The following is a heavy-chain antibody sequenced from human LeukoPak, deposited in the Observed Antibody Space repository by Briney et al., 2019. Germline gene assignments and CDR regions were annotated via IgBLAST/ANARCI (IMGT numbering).Heavy chain of an antibody. CDR3: ATGGPWDLLKY. J-gene: IGHJ4*02. Sequence: EASVKVSCKVSGDNLTELSTHWVRQAPGKGIEWMGGFDPEHGEMIYAQKLQGRVTMTEDRSTDTAYMELSSLRSEDTAVYYCATGGPWDLLKYWGQGTLVTVSS. V-gene: IGHV1-24*01. D-gene: IGHD3-9*01. CDR2: FDPEHGEM. CDR1: GDNLTELS.